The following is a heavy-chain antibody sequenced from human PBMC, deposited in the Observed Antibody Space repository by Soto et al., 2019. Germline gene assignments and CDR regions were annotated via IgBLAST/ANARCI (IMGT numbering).Heavy chain of an antibody. Sequence: QVQLVQSGAEVKKPGASVKISCKSSGYTFTRYTMNWVLQAPGQRREWMGWINPDDGNTKSSQKFQDRVIITRDTSASTAYMDLSSLRSEVTAVSYCARGIATGQLARWGQGTLVTVSS. CDR3: ARGIATGQLAR. D-gene: IGHD2-15*01. J-gene: IGHJ5*02. CDR2: INPDDGNT. V-gene: IGHV1-3*01. CDR1: GYTFTRYT.